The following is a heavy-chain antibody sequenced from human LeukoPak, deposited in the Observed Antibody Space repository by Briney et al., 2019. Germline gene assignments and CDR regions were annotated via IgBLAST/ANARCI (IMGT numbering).Heavy chain of an antibody. CDR2: IGPTSDIV. CDR1: GFTFSAYS. Sequence: GGSLRLSCAAPGFTFSAYSMSWVRQAPGKGLEWVSFIGPTSDIVFYADSVKGRFTISRDNAKNSLYLQVNSLRDEDTAVYYCARVRSGWYDDYWGQGTLVTVSS. D-gene: IGHD6-19*01. V-gene: IGHV3-48*02. J-gene: IGHJ4*02. CDR3: ARVRSGWYDDY.